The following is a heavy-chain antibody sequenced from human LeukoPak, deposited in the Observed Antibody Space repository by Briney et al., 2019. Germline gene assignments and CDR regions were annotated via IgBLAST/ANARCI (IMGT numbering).Heavy chain of an antibody. J-gene: IGHJ6*02. Sequence: HPGGSLRLSCVASGFTFSSYSMNWVRQAPGKGLEWVSYISSGSSTTYYVDSVKGRFTISRDNAKNSLYLQMNSLRDEDTAVYYCAGARTYYYAVDVWGQGTTVTVSS. CDR2: ISSGSSTT. CDR3: AGARTYYYAVDV. V-gene: IGHV3-48*02. CDR1: GFTFSSYS.